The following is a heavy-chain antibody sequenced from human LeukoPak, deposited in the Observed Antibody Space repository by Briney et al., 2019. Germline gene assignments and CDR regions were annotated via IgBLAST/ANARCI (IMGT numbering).Heavy chain of an antibody. V-gene: IGHV3-30*04. J-gene: IGHJ5*02. CDR2: ISYDGNIK. CDR3: AREMLAAVAAQS. CDR1: GFTLSSHA. D-gene: IGHD6-19*01. Sequence: GGSLRLSCAASGFTLSSHAIHWVRQAPGKGLEWVALISYDGNIKYYADSVKGRFTISRDNAKNSLFLQMNSLRAEDTAVYYCAREMLAAVAAQSWGQGTMVTVSS.